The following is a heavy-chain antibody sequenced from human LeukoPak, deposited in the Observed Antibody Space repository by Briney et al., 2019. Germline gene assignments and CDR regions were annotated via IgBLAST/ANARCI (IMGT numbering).Heavy chain of an antibody. D-gene: IGHD3-22*01. Sequence: GGSLRLSCAASGFTFDDYGMSWVRQAPGKGLEWVSGINWNGGRTGYADSVKGRLTSSRDNAKNSLYLQMNSLRAEDTAFYYCARDDVLSGITMIVGGIDYWGQGTLVTVSS. J-gene: IGHJ4*02. V-gene: IGHV3-20*04. CDR1: GFTFDDYG. CDR2: INWNGGRT. CDR3: ARDDVLSGITMIVGGIDY.